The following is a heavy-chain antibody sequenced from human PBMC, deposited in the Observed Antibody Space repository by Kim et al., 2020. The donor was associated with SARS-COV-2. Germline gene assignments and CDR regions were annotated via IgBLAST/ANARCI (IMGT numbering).Heavy chain of an antibody. Sequence: KFQGRVTITADKSTSTAYMELSSLRSEDTAVYYCAIYYYDSSGHPNYFDYWGQGTLVTVSS. D-gene: IGHD3-22*01. J-gene: IGHJ4*02. V-gene: IGHV1-69*02. CDR3: AIYYYDSSGHPNYFDY.